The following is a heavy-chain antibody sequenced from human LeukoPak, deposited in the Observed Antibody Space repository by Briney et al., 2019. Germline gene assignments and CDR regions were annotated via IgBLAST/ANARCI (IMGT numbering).Heavy chain of an antibody. CDR1: GFTFSSYD. J-gene: IGHJ6*03. V-gene: IGHV3-48*01. CDR3: ARGPTGDYGSGSYYLYYYYYMDV. D-gene: IGHD3-10*01. CDR2: ISSSSSTI. Sequence: AGSLRLSCAASGFTFSSYDMTWVRQAPGKGLEWVSYISSSSSTIYYADSVKGRFTISRDNAKNSLYLQLNSLRAEDTAVYYCARGPTGDYGSGSYYLYYYYYMDVWGKGTTVTVSS.